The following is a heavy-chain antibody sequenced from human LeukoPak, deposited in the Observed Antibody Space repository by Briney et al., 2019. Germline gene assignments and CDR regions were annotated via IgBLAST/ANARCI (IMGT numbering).Heavy chain of an antibody. CDR2: FDPEDGET. V-gene: IGHV1-24*01. D-gene: IGHD3-22*01. J-gene: IGHJ4*02. CDR1: GYTLTELS. Sequence: GASVKVSYKVSGYTLTELSMHWVRQAPGKGLEWMGGFDPEDGETIYAQKFQGRVTMTEDTSTDTAYMELSSLRSEDTAVYYCATVTYYYDSSGYFFWGQGTLVTVSS. CDR3: ATVTYYYDSSGYFF.